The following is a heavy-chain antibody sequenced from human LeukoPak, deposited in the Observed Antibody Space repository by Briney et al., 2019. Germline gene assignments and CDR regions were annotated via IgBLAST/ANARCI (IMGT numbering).Heavy chain of an antibody. CDR2: IYSGGST. CDR3: AREVVVVVAATPYYYYYGMDV. V-gene: IGHV3-53*01. CDR1: EITVSSNY. Sequence: GRTLRLPCAAFEITVSSNYKSWGPQAPGKGLERVSVIYSGGSTYYADSVKGRFTISRDNSKNTLYLQMNSLRAEDTAVYYCAREVVVVVAATPYYYYYGMDVWGKGTTVTVSS. J-gene: IGHJ6*04. D-gene: IGHD2-15*01.